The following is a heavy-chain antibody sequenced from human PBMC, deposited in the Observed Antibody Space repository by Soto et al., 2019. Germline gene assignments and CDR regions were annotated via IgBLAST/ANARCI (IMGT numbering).Heavy chain of an antibody. CDR1: GFTFSSYA. D-gene: IGHD7-27*01. Sequence: GGSLRLSCAASGFTFSSYAMSWVRQAPGKGLEWVSAISGSGGSTYYADSVKGRFTISRDNSKNTLYLQMNSLRAEDTAVYYCAKDRPGGWGKKKRIEAQTNNYWGRDVGGKGPTVTVPQ. V-gene: IGHV3-23*01. CDR2: ISGSGGST. J-gene: IGHJ6*04. CDR3: AKDRPGGWGKKKRIEAQTNNYWGRDV.